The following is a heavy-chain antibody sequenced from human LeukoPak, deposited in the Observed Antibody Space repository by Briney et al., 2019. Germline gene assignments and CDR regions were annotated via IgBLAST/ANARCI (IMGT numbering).Heavy chain of an antibody. D-gene: IGHD6-13*01. CDR1: GFAFSSYG. CDR3: AKMIAAEPFDY. CDR2: ISYDGSNK. J-gene: IGHJ4*02. Sequence: QSGGSLRLSCAASGFAFSSYGMHWVRQAPGKGLEWVAVISYDGSNKYYADSVKGRFTISRDNSKNTLHLQMNSLRAEDTAVYYCAKMIAAEPFDYWGQGTLVTVSS. V-gene: IGHV3-30*18.